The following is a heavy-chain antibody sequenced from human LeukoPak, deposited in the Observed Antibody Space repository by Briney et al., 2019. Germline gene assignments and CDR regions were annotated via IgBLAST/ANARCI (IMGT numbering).Heavy chain of an antibody. CDR1: GFTVSSNY. D-gene: IGHD6-19*01. J-gene: IGHJ4*02. CDR2: IYSGGST. CDR3: ARVNTGYSSGWYDY. V-gene: IGHV3-53*01. Sequence: PGGSLRLSCAASGFTVSSNYMSRVRQAPGKGLEWVSVIYSGGSTYYADSVKGRFTISRDNSKNTLYLQMNSLRAEDTAVYYCARVNTGYSSGWYDYWGQGTLVTVSS.